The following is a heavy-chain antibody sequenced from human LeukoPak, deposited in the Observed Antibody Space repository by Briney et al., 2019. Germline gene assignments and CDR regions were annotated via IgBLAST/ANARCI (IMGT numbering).Heavy chain of an antibody. CDR2: IYYSGST. V-gene: IGHV4-61*08. CDR1: GGSISSGGYY. Sequence: SETLSLTCTVSGGSISSGGYYWSWIRQHPGKGLEWIGYIYYSGSTNYNPSLKSRVTISVDTSKNQFSLKLSSVTAADTAVYYCAREAAVSSSGWSISPAWGQGTLVTVSS. CDR3: AREAAVSSSGWSISPA. J-gene: IGHJ4*02. D-gene: IGHD6-19*01.